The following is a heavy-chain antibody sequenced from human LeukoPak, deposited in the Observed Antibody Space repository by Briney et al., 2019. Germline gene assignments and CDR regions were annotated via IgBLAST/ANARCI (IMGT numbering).Heavy chain of an antibody. Sequence: SETLSLTCTVSGGSISSYYWSWIRQPAGKGLEWIGRIYTSGSTNYNPSLKSRVTMSVDTSKNQFSLKLSSVTAADTAVYYCARSPNYDFWSGLADYYYYGMGVWGQGTTVTVSS. J-gene: IGHJ6*02. CDR2: IYTSGST. CDR3: ARSPNYDFWSGLADYYYYGMGV. CDR1: GGSISSYY. V-gene: IGHV4-4*07. D-gene: IGHD3-3*01.